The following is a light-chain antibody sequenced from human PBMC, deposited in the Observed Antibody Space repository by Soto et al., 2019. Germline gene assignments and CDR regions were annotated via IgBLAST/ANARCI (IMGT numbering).Light chain of an antibody. Sequence: QSVLTLPPSASGTPGQRVTISCSGSGSSIGTNTVNWYRQLPGTAPKLLIYGNNQRPSGVPDRFSGSKSGTSASLAISGLQSEDEADYYCAAWDGSLNNVLFGGGTKLTVL. CDR3: AAWDGSLNNVL. J-gene: IGLJ2*01. CDR1: GSSIGTNT. CDR2: GNN. V-gene: IGLV1-44*01.